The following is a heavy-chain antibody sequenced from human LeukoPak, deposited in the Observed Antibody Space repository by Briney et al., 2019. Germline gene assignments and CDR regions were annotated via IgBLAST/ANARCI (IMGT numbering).Heavy chain of an antibody. D-gene: IGHD2-2*01. CDR2: MNPNSGNT. Sequence: ASVTVSCKASGYTFTSYDINWVRQATGQGLEWMGWMNPNSGNTGYAQKFQGRVTMTRNTSISTAYMELSSLRSEDTAVYYCARGRRYCSSTSCYRTPRFDYWGQGTLVTVSS. V-gene: IGHV1-8*01. CDR3: ARGRRYCSSTSCYRTPRFDY. CDR1: GYTFTSYD. J-gene: IGHJ4*02.